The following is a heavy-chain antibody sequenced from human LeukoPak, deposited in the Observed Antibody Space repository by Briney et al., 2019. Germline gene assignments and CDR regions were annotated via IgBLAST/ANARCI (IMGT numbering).Heavy chain of an antibody. CDR3: ARRCYDSSGFDY. CDR2: ISGSGGST. CDR1: GFTFSSYA. D-gene: IGHD3-22*01. J-gene: IGHJ4*02. V-gene: IGHV3-23*01. Sequence: PGGSLRLSCAASGFTFSSYAMSWVRQAPGKVLEWVSAISGSGGSTYYADSVRGRFTISRDNSKNTLYLQMNSLRAEDTAVYYCARRCYDSSGFDYWGQGTLVTVSS.